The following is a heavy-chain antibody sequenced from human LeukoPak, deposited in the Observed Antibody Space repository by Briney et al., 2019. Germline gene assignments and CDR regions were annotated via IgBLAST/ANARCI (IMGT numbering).Heavy chain of an antibody. CDR2: IYPGDSDT. CDR1: GYSFTSYW. D-gene: IGHD2-8*01. J-gene: IGHJ5*02. CDR3: ARHERHDARFDP. Sequence: GGSLKITCRGSGYSFTSYWIGWVRQMPGKGLEWMGIIYPGDSDTRYSPSFQGQVTISADKSISTAYLQWSSLKASDTAMYYCARHERHDARFDPWGQGTLVTVSS. V-gene: IGHV5-51*01.